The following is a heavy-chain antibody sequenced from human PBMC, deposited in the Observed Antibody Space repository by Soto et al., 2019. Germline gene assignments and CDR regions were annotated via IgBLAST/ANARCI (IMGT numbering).Heavy chain of an antibody. V-gene: IGHV3-23*01. CDR3: AKDRGGYYDSSGS. Sequence: EVQLLESGGGLVQPGGSLRLSCEASGFTFSSYAMSWVRQAPGKGREWVSAISGSGGSTYYADSVKGRFTISRDNSKNTLYLQMNSLRAEDTAVYYCAKDRGGYYDSSGSWGQGTLVTVSS. CDR1: GFTFSSYA. J-gene: IGHJ4*02. D-gene: IGHD3-22*01. CDR2: ISGSGGST.